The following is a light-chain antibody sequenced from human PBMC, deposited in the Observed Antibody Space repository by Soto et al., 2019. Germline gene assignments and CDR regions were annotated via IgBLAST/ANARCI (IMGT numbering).Light chain of an antibody. CDR3: QLYGGSHMFS. Sequence: IVLTQSPNTLSVSPGDRATLSCRASPGITSAFLAWYQQKPGQAPRLLIYGASTRATGIPDRFTGSGSGTDFTLTISRLEPEDFAVYYCQLYGGSHMFSFGQGTKLQIK. V-gene: IGKV3-20*01. J-gene: IGKJ2*01. CDR2: GAS. CDR1: PGITSAF.